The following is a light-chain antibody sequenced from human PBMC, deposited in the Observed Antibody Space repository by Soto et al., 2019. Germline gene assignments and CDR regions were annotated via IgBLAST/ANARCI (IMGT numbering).Light chain of an antibody. CDR3: QQANSFPFT. Sequence: DIQMTQSPSSVSASVGDRVTIACRASQDISSWLAWYQQKPGKAPKLLVYAASTLQGGVPSRFRRNGSGTDLTLTIRSLQPEDFATYYCQQANSFPFTFGPGTKVDIK. V-gene: IGKV1-12*01. CDR2: AAS. CDR1: QDISSW. J-gene: IGKJ3*01.